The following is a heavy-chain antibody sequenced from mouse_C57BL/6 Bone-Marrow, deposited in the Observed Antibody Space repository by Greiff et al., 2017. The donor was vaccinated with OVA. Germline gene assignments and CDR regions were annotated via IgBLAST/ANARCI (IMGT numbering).Heavy chain of an antibody. Sequence: EVHLVESGGGLVKPGGSLKLSCAASGFTFSSYAMSWVRQTPEKRLEWVATISDGGSYTYYPDNVKGRFTISRDNAKNNLYLQMSHLKSEDTAMYYCARVDITTVVAPYYFDYWGQGTTLTVSS. CDR3: ARVDITTVVAPYYFDY. CDR2: ISDGGSYT. J-gene: IGHJ2*01. CDR1: GFTFSSYA. D-gene: IGHD1-1*01. V-gene: IGHV5-4*01.